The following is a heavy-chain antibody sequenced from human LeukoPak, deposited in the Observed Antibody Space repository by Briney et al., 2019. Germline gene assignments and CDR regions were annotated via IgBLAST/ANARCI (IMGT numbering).Heavy chain of an antibody. CDR3: AKDFPFISDDILTGYSDY. CDR2: ISGSGGST. D-gene: IGHD3-9*01. J-gene: IGHJ4*02. Sequence: GGSLRLSCAPSGFTFSRHGMHWVRQAPGKGLEWVSAISGSGGSTYYADSVKGRFTISRDNSKNTLYLQMNSLRAEDTAVYYCAKDFPFISDDILTGYSDYWGQGTLVTVSS. V-gene: IGHV3-23*01. CDR1: GFTFSRHG.